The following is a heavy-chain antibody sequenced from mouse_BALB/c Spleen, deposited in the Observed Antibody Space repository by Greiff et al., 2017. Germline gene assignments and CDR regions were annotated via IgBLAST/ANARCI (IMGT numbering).Heavy chain of an antibody. CDR3: ARNGVLRDWYFDV. V-gene: IGHV2-2*02. J-gene: IGHJ1*01. CDR1: GFSLTSYG. CDR2: IWSGGST. Sequence: VQLQESGPGLVQPSQSLSITCTVSGFSLTSYGVHWVRQSPGKGLEWLGVIWSGGSTDYNAAFISRLSISKDNSKSQVFFKMHSLQANDTAIYYCARNGVLRDWYFDVWGAGTTVTVSS. D-gene: IGHD1-1*01.